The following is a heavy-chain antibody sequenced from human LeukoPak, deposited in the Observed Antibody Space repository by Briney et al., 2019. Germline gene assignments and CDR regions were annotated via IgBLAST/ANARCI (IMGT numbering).Heavy chain of an antibody. Sequence: GGSLRLSCTASGFTFGDYVMSWVRQAPGKGLEWVGFIRSKAYGGTTKNAASVKGRFTISRDDSRSIAYLQTNSLKTEDTAVYYCTRRYNYDSSGYYYVRDAFDIWGQGTMVTVSS. CDR2: IRSKAYGGTT. J-gene: IGHJ3*02. CDR3: TRRYNYDSSGYYYVRDAFDI. D-gene: IGHD3-22*01. V-gene: IGHV3-49*04. CDR1: GFTFGDYV.